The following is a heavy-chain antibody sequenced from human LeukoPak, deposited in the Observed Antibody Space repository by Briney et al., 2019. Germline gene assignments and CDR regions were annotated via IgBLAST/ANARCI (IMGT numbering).Heavy chain of an antibody. J-gene: IGHJ4*02. Sequence: SETLSLTCAVYGGSFSGYYWSWIRQPPGKGLEWIAYIFYNGNTNYTPSLKSRVTISLDTSKNQFSLKLSSVTAADTAVYYCARERDGYNSDYFDYWGQGTLVTVSS. D-gene: IGHD5-24*01. CDR1: GGSFSGYY. CDR2: IFYNGNT. CDR3: ARERDGYNSDYFDY. V-gene: IGHV4-59*12.